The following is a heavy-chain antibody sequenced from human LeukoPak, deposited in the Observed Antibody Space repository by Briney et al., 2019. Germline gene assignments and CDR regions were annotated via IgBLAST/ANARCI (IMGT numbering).Heavy chain of an antibody. CDR3: ARWGNSGYASGYFDY. CDR2: IYYSGST. J-gene: IGHJ4*02. V-gene: IGHV4-31*02. Sequence: NWVRQHPGKGLEWIGYIYYSGSTYYNPSLKSRLTISVDTSNNQFSLKLSSVTAADTAVYYCARWGNSGYASGYFDYWGQGTLVTVSS. D-gene: IGHD5-12*01.